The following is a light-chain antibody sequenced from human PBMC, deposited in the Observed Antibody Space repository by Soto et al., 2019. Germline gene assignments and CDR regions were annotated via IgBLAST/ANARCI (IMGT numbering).Light chain of an antibody. J-gene: IGKJ4*01. CDR1: QSINSW. CDR3: QQYKSYSTFGDST. CDR2: KAS. V-gene: IGKV1-5*03. Sequence: DIRMTQSPSTLSASVGDRVIITCRASQSINSWLAWYQQKPGKPPNLLIYKASTLASGVPSRFSGSGSGTEFTLTISSLQPDDAATYYCQQYKSYSTFGDSTFGGGTKVEIK.